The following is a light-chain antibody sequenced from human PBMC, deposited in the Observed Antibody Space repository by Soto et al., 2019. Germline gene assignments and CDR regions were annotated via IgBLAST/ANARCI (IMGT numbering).Light chain of an antibody. Sequence: QSVLTQPASVSGSPGQSITISCTGTNSDVGSYNRVSWYQQPPGTAPKLMIYEVSNRPSGVSNRFSGSKSGNTASLTISGLQAEDEADYYCNSYTTSSTYVFRTGTKVT. CDR1: NSDVGSYNR. J-gene: IGLJ1*01. V-gene: IGLV2-14*01. CDR3: NSYTTSSTYV. CDR2: EVS.